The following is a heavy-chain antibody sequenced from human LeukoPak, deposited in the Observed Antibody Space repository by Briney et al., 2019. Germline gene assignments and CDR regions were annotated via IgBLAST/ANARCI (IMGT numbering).Heavy chain of an antibody. J-gene: IGHJ5*02. CDR1: GFTFSSYA. Sequence: GGSLRLSCAASGFTFSSYAMHWVRQAPGKGLEWVAVISYDGSNKYYADSVKGRFTISRENSKNTLYLQMNSLRAEDTAVYYCGGYCSSTSCYWSNWFDPWGQGTLVTVSS. D-gene: IGHD2-2*01. V-gene: IGHV3-30*04. CDR3: GGYCSSTSCYWSNWFDP. CDR2: ISYDGSNK.